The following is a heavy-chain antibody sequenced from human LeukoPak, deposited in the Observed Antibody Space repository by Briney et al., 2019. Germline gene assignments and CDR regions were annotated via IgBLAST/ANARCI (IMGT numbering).Heavy chain of an antibody. CDR2: IRSKVNSYAT. V-gene: IGHV3-73*01. J-gene: IGHJ3*02. CDR3: IRPERRSEAAYPDAFDI. D-gene: IGHD6-13*01. Sequence: PGGSLRLSCAASGFTFSGSTMHWVRQPSGKGLEWVGRIRSKVNSYATAYAASVKGRCTISRDDSKNMAYLQMNSLKTEDTAVYYCIRPERRSEAAYPDAFDIWGQGTMVTVSS. CDR1: GFTFSGST.